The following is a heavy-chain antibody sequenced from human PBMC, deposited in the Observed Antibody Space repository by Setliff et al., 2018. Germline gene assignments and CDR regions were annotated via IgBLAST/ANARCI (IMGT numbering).Heavy chain of an antibody. V-gene: IGHV4-39*07. J-gene: IGHJ6*02. CDR3: ARAEGSSYFYAMDV. CDR2: IYYSGST. CDR1: GGSVSSRSYY. Sequence: TLSLTCTVPGGSVSSRSYYWGWNRQPPGKGLEWIGSIYYSGSTYYKPSLKSRVTISVDTSKNQFSLKLSSVTAADTAVYYCARAEGSSYFYAMDVWGQGTMVTVSS. D-gene: IGHD6-13*01.